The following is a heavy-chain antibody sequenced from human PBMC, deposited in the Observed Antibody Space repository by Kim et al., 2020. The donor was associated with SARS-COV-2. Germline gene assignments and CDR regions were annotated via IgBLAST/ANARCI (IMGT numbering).Heavy chain of an antibody. CDR3: ANMDTAMDTDY. V-gene: IGHV3-30*18. CDR2: ISYDGSNK. Sequence: GGSLRLSCAASGFTFSSYGMHWVRQAPGKGLEWVAVISYDGSNKYYADSVKGRFTISRDNSKNTLYLQMNSLRAEDTAVYYCANMDTAMDTDYWGQGTLVTVSS. CDR1: GFTFSSYG. D-gene: IGHD5-18*01. J-gene: IGHJ4*02.